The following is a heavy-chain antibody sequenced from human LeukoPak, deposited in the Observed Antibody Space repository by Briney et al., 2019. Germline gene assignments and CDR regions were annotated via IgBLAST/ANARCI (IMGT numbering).Heavy chain of an antibody. J-gene: IGHJ5*02. CDR3: ARDLHYYGSGP. CDR1: GFNFRDYS. Sequence: GGSLRLSCVAYGFNFRDYSMNWVRQAPGKGLDWVSGISGTSSYMYYGDSVKGRFTVSRDNAKNSLYLQMESLRVEDTVVYYCARDLHYYGSGPWGQGTLVTVSS. CDR2: ISGTSSYM. V-gene: IGHV3-21*01. D-gene: IGHD3-10*01.